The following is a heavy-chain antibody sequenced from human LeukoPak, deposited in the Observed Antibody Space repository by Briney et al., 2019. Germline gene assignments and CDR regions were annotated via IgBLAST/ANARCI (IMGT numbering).Heavy chain of an antibody. J-gene: IGHJ4*02. Sequence: SGGSLRLSCAASGFTFSSYWMHWVRQAPGKGLVWVSNINSDGRRTSYADSVKGRFTISRDNAKNTLYLQMNSLRAEGTAVYYCARESMELVRFDFWGQGTLVTVSS. CDR1: GFTFSSYW. D-gene: IGHD6-13*01. CDR3: ARESMELVRFDF. CDR2: INSDGRRT. V-gene: IGHV3-74*01.